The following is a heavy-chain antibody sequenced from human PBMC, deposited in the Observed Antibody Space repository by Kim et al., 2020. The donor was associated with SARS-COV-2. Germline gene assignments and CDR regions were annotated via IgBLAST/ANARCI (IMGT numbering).Heavy chain of an antibody. CDR1: GGSFSGYY. CDR3: ARGRRRKSLAAAGTGWFDP. D-gene: IGHD6-13*01. V-gene: IGHV4-34*01. CDR2: INHSGST. Sequence: SETLSLTCAVYGGSFSGYYWSWIRQPPGKGLEWIGEINHSGSTNYNPSLKSRVTISVDTSKNQFSLKLSSVTAADTAVYYCARGRRRKSLAAAGTGWFDPWGQGTLVTVSS. J-gene: IGHJ5*02.